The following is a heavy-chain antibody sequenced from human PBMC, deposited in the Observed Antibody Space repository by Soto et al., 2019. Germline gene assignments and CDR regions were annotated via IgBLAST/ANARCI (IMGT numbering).Heavy chain of an antibody. CDR3: ATSGDCRSRHCYRAFDH. CDR1: GFIFSNSA. D-gene: IGHD2-21*02. CDR2: ISYDGNSN. V-gene: IGHV3-30-3*01. J-gene: IGHJ4*02. Sequence: GGSLRLSCATSGFIFSNSAMHWIRQAPGKGPEWVAVISYDGNSNYYTDSVEGRFTISRDNSKDTLYLHMDSLRAEDTAVYYCATSGDCRSRHCYRAFDHWGLGTLVTVSS.